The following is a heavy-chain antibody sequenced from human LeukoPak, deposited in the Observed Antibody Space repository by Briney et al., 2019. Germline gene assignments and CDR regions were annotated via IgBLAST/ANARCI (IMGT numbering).Heavy chain of an antibody. V-gene: IGHV4-34*01. Sequence: PSETLSLTCAVYGRSFSGYYWSWIRQPPGKGLEWIGEINYSGSTNYNPSLKSRVTISVDTSKNQFSLKLSSVTAADTAVYYCARGITYYDFWSGYYTGDAFDIWGQGTMVTVSS. J-gene: IGHJ3*02. CDR3: ARGITYYDFWSGYYTGDAFDI. D-gene: IGHD3-3*01. CDR2: INYSGST. CDR1: GRSFSGYY.